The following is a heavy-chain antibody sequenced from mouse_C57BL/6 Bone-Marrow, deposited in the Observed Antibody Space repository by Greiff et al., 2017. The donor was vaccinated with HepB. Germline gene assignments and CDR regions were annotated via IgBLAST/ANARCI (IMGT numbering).Heavy chain of an antibody. CDR1: GYTFTSYG. CDR2: IYPRSGNT. CDR3: ARNYGFY. J-gene: IGHJ2*01. Sequence: VQLQESGAELARPGASVKLSCKASGYTFTSYGISWVKQRTGQGLEWIGEIYPRSGNTYYNEKFKGKATLTADKSSSIAYMELRSLTSEDSAVYFCARNYGFYWGQGTTLTVSS. V-gene: IGHV1-81*01. D-gene: IGHD1-2*01.